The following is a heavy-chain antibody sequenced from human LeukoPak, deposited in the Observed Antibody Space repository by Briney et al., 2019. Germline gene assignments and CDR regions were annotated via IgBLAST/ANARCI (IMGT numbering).Heavy chain of an antibody. J-gene: IGHJ4*02. CDR2: IYFSGST. Sequence: SETLSLTCTVSGGSFSPYYWSWIRQPPGKGLEWIGYIYFSGSTNYNPSLKSRVTISVDTSKNQFSLKMSSVTAADTAVYYCARSYSGYDPDYWGQGTLVTVSS. CDR3: ARSYSGYDPDY. D-gene: IGHD5-12*01. V-gene: IGHV4-59*01. CDR1: GGSFSPYY.